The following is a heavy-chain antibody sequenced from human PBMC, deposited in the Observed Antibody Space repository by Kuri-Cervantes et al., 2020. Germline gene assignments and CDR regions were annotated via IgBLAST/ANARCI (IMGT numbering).Heavy chain of an antibody. CDR1: GYTFTSYY. CDR2: INPSGGST. D-gene: IGHD3-10*01. V-gene: IGHV1-46*01. CDR3: ARVFTMVRGVIAPIGY. Sequence: ASVKVSCKASGYTFTSYYMHWVRQAPGQGLEWMGIINPSGGSTSYAQKFQGRVTMTRDTSTSTVYMELSSLRSEDTAVYYCARVFTMVRGVIAPIGYWGQGTLVTVSS. J-gene: IGHJ4*02.